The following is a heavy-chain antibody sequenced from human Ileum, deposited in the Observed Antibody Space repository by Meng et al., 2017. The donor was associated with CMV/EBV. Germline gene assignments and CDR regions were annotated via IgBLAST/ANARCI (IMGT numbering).Heavy chain of an antibody. CDR3: ARGGTVAAAGFDY. CDR2: ISGCGDNT. J-gene: IGHJ4*02. Sequence: AGSSFAFSSSAMSWVRQAPGKGLEWVSTISGCGDNTYYADSVKGRFTISRDNSKNTLYLQMNSLRAEDTALYYCARGGTVAAAGFDYWGQGTLVTVSS. V-gene: IGHV3-23*01. D-gene: IGHD6-13*01. CDR1: SFAFSSSA.